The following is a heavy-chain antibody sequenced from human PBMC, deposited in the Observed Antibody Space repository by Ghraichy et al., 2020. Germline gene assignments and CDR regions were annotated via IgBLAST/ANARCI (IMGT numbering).Heavy chain of an antibody. Sequence: GGSLRLSCAASGFTFSSYAMSWVRQAPGKGLEWVSAISGSGGSTYYADSVKGRFTISRDNSKNTLYLQMNSLRAEDTAVYYCAKPLYDYGDYPALPNYFDYWGQGTLVTVSS. J-gene: IGHJ4*02. CDR3: AKPLYDYGDYPALPNYFDY. D-gene: IGHD4-17*01. CDR2: ISGSGGST. V-gene: IGHV3-23*01. CDR1: GFTFSSYA.